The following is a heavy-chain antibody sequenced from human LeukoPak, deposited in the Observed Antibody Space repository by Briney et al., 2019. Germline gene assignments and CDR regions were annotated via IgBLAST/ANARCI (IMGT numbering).Heavy chain of an antibody. D-gene: IGHD3-10*01. J-gene: IGHJ4*02. CDR1: GYTFTSYY. Sequence: ASVKVSCKASGYTFTSYYMHWVRQAPGQGLEWMGIINPSGGSTSYAQKFQGRVTMTEDTSTDTAYMELSSLRSEDTAVYYCALYFEPYYFDFWGQGTLVTVSS. CDR3: ALYFEPYYFDF. CDR2: INPSGGST. V-gene: IGHV1-46*01.